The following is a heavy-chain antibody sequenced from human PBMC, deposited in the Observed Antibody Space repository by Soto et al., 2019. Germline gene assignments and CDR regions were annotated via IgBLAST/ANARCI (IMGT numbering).Heavy chain of an antibody. CDR1: GFTFRNYA. CDR2: IGGGGGTT. CDR3: AKRASSSSRGAFDI. Sequence: EVQLLESGGDLVQPGGSLILSCAASGFTFRNYAMSWDRQAPGKGLEWVSGIGGGGGTTYYAESVKGRSTISRDSSKNTLYLQMDSLRAEDTALYYCAKRASSSSRGAFDIWGLGTMVTVSS. J-gene: IGHJ3*02. V-gene: IGHV3-23*01. D-gene: IGHD6-6*01.